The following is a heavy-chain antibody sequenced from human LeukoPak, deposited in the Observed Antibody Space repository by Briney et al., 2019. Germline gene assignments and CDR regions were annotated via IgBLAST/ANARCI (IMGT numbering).Heavy chain of an antibody. CDR1: GGSFSGYY. Sequence: NTSETLSLTCAVYGGSFSGYYWSWLRQPPGKGLEWIGEINHSGSTNYNPSLKSRVTISVDTSKNQSSLKLSSVTAADTAVYYCARGSFRWLQFFDYWGQGTLVTVSS. V-gene: IGHV4-34*01. J-gene: IGHJ4*02. CDR2: INHSGST. CDR3: ARGSFRWLQFFDY. D-gene: IGHD5-24*01.